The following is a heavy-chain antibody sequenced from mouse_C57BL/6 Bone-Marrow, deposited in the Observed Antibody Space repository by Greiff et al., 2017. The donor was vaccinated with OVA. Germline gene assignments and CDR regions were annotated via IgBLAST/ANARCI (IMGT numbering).Heavy chain of an antibody. CDR2: INPSTGGT. CDR3: ARGGYYYGSSSYAMDC. Sequence: EVQLQESGPELVKPGASVKISCKASGYSFTGYYMNWVKQSPEKSLEWIGEINPSTGGTTYNQKFKAKATLTVDKSSSTAYMQLKSLTSEDSAVYYCARGGYYYGSSSYAMDCWGQGTSVTVSS. CDR1: GYSFTGYY. V-gene: IGHV1-42*01. J-gene: IGHJ4*01. D-gene: IGHD1-1*01.